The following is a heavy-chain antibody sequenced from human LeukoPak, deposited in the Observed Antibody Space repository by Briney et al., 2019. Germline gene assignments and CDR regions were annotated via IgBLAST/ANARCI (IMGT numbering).Heavy chain of an antibody. J-gene: IGHJ4*02. CDR3: AKGGTLWTLDY. Sequence: GGSLRLSCAASGFTFSTYAMNWVRQAPGKGLEWVSAVSGSVGSTFCADSVKGRFTISRENSKKPLYLQMNSLRAEDTAVYYCAKGGTLWTLDYWGQGTLVTVSS. D-gene: IGHD2/OR15-2a*01. CDR1: GFTFSTYA. CDR2: VSGSVGST. V-gene: IGHV3-23*01.